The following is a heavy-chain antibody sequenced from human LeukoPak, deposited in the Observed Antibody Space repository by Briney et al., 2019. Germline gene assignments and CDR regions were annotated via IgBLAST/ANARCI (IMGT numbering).Heavy chain of an antibody. J-gene: IGHJ4*02. CDR3: ARGDYDDRAQSDY. D-gene: IGHD4-17*01. CDR2: IYYSGST. V-gene: IGHV4-39*07. Sequence: SETLSLTCTVSGGSISSSSHYWGWIRQPPGKGLEWIGSIYYSGSTHYHPSLKSRVTISVDTSKNQFSLKLCSVTAADTAVYYCARGDYDDRAQSDYWGQGALVTVSS. CDR1: GGSISSSSHY.